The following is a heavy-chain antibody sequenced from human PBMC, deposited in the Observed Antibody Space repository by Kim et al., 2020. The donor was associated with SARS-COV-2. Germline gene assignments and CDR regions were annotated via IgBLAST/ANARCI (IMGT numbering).Heavy chain of an antibody. CDR2: INPNSGGT. V-gene: IGHV1-2*06. D-gene: IGHD2-21*02. CDR3: ARRMYGGNSVECDY. CDR1: GYTFTGYY. J-gene: IGHJ4*02. Sequence: ASVKVSCKASGYTFTGYYMHWVRQAPGQGLEWMGRINPNSGGTNYAQKFQGSVTMTRDTSISTAYMELSRLRSDDTAVYHCARRMYGGNSVECDYWGQGTLVTVSS.